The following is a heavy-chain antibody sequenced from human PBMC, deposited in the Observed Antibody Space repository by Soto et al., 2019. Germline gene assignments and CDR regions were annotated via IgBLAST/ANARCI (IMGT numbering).Heavy chain of an antibody. J-gene: IGHJ4*02. CDR3: AKGDMITFGGVIVFGY. V-gene: IGHV3-23*01. CDR2: ISGSGGST. D-gene: IGHD3-16*02. Sequence: GGSMRLSCTASGFNFSSYAMSWVRKTPGKGLEWVSAISGSGGSTYYADSVKGRFTISRDNSKNTLYLQMNSLRAEDTAVYYCAKGDMITFGGVIVFGYWGQGTLVTVSS. CDR1: GFNFSSYA.